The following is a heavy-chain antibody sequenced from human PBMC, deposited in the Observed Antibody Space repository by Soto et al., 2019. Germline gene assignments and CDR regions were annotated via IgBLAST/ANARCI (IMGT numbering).Heavy chain of an antibody. CDR2: ISHSGST. CDR3: TRANWFDP. V-gene: IGHV4-34*01. CDR1: GGSFSGYS. J-gene: IGHJ5*02. Sequence: SETLSLTCAVYGGSFSGYSWSWIRQSPGKGLEWIGEISHSGSTSYNPSLKSRVTISTDTSKNQFSLKLSSVTAADTAVYYCTRANWFDPWGQGTLVTVSS.